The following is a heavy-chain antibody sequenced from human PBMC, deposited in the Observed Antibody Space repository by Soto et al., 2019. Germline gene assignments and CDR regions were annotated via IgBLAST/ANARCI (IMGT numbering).Heavy chain of an antibody. V-gene: IGHV3-23*01. CDR3: ARQENLELPPPWFDP. CDR1: GFTFSSDA. CDR2: ISGSAGST. J-gene: IGHJ5*02. Sequence: GGSQRLSCAASGFTFSSDAMSWVRQAPGKGLEWVSAISGSAGSTYYAAPVKGRFTISRDNSRTTLYLQMNSLRAEDTAVYYCARQENLELPPPWFDPWGQGTLVTVSS. D-gene: IGHD1-7*01.